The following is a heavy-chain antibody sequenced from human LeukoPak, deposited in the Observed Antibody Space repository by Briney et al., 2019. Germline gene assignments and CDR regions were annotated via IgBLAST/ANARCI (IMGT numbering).Heavy chain of an antibody. CDR2: IFYSGST. J-gene: IGHJ4*02. V-gene: IGHV4-59*08. CDR1: GGSISPYY. CDR3: ARHSGASPHYFDY. D-gene: IGHD1-26*01. Sequence: SETLSLTCTVSGGSISPYYWSWIRQPPGKELEWIAFIFYSGSTHYNPSLTSRVTISVDTSKNQLSLKLTSVTAADTAVYYCARHSGASPHYFDYWGQGTLVTV.